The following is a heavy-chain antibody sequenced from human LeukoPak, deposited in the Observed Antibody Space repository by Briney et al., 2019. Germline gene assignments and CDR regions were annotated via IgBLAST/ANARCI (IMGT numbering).Heavy chain of an antibody. J-gene: IGHJ4*02. Sequence: ASVKVSCKASGGTFSSYAISWVRQAPGQGLEWMGGIIPIFGTANYAQKFQGRVTITTDESRSTAYMGLSSLRSEDTAVYYCARVGRAYYDSSGYFIFDYWGQGTLVTVSS. D-gene: IGHD3-22*01. CDR1: GGTFSSYA. CDR2: IIPIFGTA. V-gene: IGHV1-69*05. CDR3: ARVGRAYYDSSGYFIFDY.